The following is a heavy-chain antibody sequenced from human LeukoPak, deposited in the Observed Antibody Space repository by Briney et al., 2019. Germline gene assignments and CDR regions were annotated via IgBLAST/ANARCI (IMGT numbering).Heavy chain of an antibody. V-gene: IGHV4-34*01. Sequence: SETLSLTCAVYGGSFSGYYWSWIRQPPGKGLEWIGEINHSGSTNYNPSLKSRVTISVDTSKNQFSLKLSSVTAADTAVYYCASPLGPVSDYWGQGTLVTVSS. J-gene: IGHJ4*02. CDR1: GGSFSGYY. CDR3: ASPLGPVSDY. CDR2: INHSGST.